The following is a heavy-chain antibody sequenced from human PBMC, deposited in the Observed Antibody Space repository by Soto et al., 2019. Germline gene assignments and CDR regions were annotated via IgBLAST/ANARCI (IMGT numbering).Heavy chain of an antibody. V-gene: IGHV1-69*12. J-gene: IGHJ3*02. D-gene: IGHD5-12*01. CDR1: GGTFSSYA. Sequence: QVQLVQSGAEVKKHGSSVKVSCKASGGTFSSYAISWVRQAPGQGLEWMGGIIPIFGTANYAQKFQGRVTITADESTSTAYMELSSLRSEDTAVYYCASSRNRHGYKENHAFDTWGQGTMVTVSS. CDR3: ASSRNRHGYKENHAFDT. CDR2: IIPIFGTA.